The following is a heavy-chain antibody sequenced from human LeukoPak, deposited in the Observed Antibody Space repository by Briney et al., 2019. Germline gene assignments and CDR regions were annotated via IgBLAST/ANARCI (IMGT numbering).Heavy chain of an antibody. CDR3: ARSQLWSLSGAFDI. Sequence: GGSLRLSCAASGFTFSSYSMNWVRQAPGKGLEWVSSISSSSSYIYYADSVKGRFTISRDNAKNSLYLQMNSLRAEDTAVYYCARSQLWSLSGAFDIWGQGTMVTVSS. CDR2: ISSSSSYI. J-gene: IGHJ3*02. D-gene: IGHD5-18*01. CDR1: GFTFSSYS. V-gene: IGHV3-21*01.